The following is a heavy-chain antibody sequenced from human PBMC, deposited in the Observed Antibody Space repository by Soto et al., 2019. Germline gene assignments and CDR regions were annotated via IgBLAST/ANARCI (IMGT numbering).Heavy chain of an antibody. CDR3: ANFNSYFDL. CDR2: IYYTGTT. V-gene: IGHV4-59*01. CDR1: GGSISSYF. J-gene: IGHJ2*01. Sequence: QVQLQESGPGLVKSSETLSLTCTVSGGSISSYFWSWIRQPPGKGLEWVRYIYYTGTTNYNPSPTSRVPISVGTSKNPLSLQLSSVSAADTAMYYCANFNSYFDLWGRGTLVTVSS.